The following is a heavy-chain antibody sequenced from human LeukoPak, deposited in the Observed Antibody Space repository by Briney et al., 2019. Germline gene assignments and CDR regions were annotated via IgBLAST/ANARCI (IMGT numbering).Heavy chain of an antibody. CDR1: GGSMSSSNYY. J-gene: IGHJ2*01. Sequence: PSETLSLTCTVSGGSMSSSNYYWAWIRQPPGKGLEWIGSIYYSGITYYNPSLKSRVTISVDTSKNQFSLKLSSVTAADTAVYYCARGGDYGMTWYFDLWGRGTLVTVSS. CDR2: IYYSGIT. CDR3: ARGGDYGMTWYFDL. V-gene: IGHV4-39*07. D-gene: IGHD4-17*01.